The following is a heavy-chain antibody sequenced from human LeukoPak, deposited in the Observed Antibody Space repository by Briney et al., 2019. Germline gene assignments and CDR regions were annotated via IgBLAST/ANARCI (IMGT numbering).Heavy chain of an antibody. CDR1: GGSISSYY. CDR3: ARQSCSSTGCPHRNVFDV. J-gene: IGHJ3*01. V-gene: IGHV4-4*09. CDR2: IYTSGTT. Sequence: SETLSLTCTVSGGSISSYYWNWIRQPPGKGLEWIGYIYTSGTTDYNPSLKSRVTISVDMSKNQFSLKLSSVTAADTAVYYCARQSCSSTGCPHRNVFDVWGQGTMVTVSS. D-gene: IGHD2-2*01.